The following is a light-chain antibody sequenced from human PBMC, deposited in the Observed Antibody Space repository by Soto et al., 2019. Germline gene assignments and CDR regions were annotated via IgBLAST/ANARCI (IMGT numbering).Light chain of an antibody. V-gene: IGKV3-15*01. J-gene: IGKJ1*01. CDR3: QQYNNWPLWT. CDR2: GAS. CDR1: QSVSSN. Sequence: EIVMTQSPATLSVSPGERATLSCRASQSVSSNLAWYQQKPGQAPRLLIYGASTRATGIPARFSGSGSGPEFTLTISSLQSKDFAVYYCQQYNNWPLWTFGQGTKVEIK.